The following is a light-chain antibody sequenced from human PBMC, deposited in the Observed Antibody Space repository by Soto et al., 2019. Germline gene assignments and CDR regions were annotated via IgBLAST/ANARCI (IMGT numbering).Light chain of an antibody. J-gene: IGLJ2*01. CDR3: RSYTSSSTRV. V-gene: IGLV2-14*01. CDR2: GVT. CDR1: SSDVGGYNY. Sequence: QSVLTQPASVSGSPGQSITISCTGTSSDVGGYNYVSWYQQHPGKAPKLMIYGVTNRPSGVSNRFSGSKSGNTASLTISGLQAEDEADYYCRSYTSSSTRVFGGGTKLTVL.